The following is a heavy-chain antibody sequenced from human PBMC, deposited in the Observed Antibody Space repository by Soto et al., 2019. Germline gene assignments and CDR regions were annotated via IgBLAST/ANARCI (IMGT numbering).Heavy chain of an antibody. J-gene: IGHJ4*02. D-gene: IGHD3-10*01. CDR2: IYHSGNA. CDR3: ARVGVQFYVHY. CDR1: GDSIRSGNFY. Sequence: QVQLQESGPGLVEPSETLSLTCTVSGDSIRSGNFYWGWIRQHPGKGLEWIGFIYHSGNAYYNPSLESRLTISIDTSKNQFSLKLTSLTAADTATYFCARVGVQFYVHYWGQGILVTVSS. V-gene: IGHV4-31*03.